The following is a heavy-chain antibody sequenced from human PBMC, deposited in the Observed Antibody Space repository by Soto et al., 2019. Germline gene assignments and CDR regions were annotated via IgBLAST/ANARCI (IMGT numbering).Heavy chain of an antibody. Sequence: EVQLLESGGGLVQPGGSLRLSCVASGFTFSYYTMSWLRQAPGKGLEWVSGISNSRDTIYYPDSVMGRFTLSRDNFKNTLYLQMNHLRADDTVVYYCADPVPAPNHYDYYDMDVWGKGNKVSVSS. V-gene: IGHV3-23*01. D-gene: IGHD2-2*01. CDR2: ISNSRDTI. CDR1: GFTFSYYT. CDR3: ADPVPAPNHYDYYDMDV. J-gene: IGHJ6*04.